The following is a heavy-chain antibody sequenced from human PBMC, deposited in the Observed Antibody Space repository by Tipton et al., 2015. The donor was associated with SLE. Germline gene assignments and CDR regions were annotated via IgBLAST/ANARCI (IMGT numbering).Heavy chain of an antibody. V-gene: IGHV5-51*01. CDR1: GYSFTNYW. J-gene: IGHJ3*02. CDR2: IYPGDSDT. CDR3: AKVRVAQRPDAFDI. Sequence: QLVQSGAEVKKPGESLNISCKASGYSFTNYWIGWVRQMPGKGLEWMGIIYPGDSDTRYTPSFQGQVTISADKSMRTAYLQWSSLKASDTALYYCAKVRVAQRPDAFDIWGQGTKVTVSS.